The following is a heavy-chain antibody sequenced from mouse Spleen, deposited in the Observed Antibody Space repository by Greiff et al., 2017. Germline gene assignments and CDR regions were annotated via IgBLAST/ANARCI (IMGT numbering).Heavy chain of an antibody. CDR1: GYSITSGYY. D-gene: IGHD1-1*02. J-gene: IGHJ3*01. CDR2: ISYDGSN. CDR3: ARGGLFPWFAY. V-gene: IGHV3-6*01. Sequence: EVKLEESGPGLVKPSQSLSLTCSVTGYSITSGYYWNWIRQFPGNKLEWMGYISYDGSNNYNPSLKNRISITRDTSKNQFFLKLNSVTTEDTATYYCARGGLFPWFAYWGQGTLVTVSA.